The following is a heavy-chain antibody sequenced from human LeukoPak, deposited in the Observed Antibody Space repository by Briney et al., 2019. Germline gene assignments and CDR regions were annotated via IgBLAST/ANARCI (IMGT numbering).Heavy chain of an antibody. CDR3: ARDYDYVWGSYRYTSDAFDI. Sequence: GGSLRLSCAASGFTFSSYSMNWVRQAPGKGLEWVSSISSSSYIYYADSVKGRFTISRDNAKNSLYLQMNSLRAEDTAVYYCARDYDYVWGSYRYTSDAFDIWGQGTMVTVSS. D-gene: IGHD3-16*02. CDR2: ISSSSYI. CDR1: GFTFSSYS. V-gene: IGHV3-21*01. J-gene: IGHJ3*02.